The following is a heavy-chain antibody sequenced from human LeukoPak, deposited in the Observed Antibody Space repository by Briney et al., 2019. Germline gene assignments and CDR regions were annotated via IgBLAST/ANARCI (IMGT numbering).Heavy chain of an antibody. J-gene: IGHJ4*02. D-gene: IGHD3-22*01. Sequence: GGSLRLSCAASGFTFSSYAMSWVRQAPGKGLEWVSAISGSSGSTYYADSVKGRFTISRDNSKNTLYLQMNSLRAEDTAVYYCAKARGSTTYYYDSSGYPHLYYFDYWGQGTLVTVSS. V-gene: IGHV3-23*01. CDR1: GFTFSSYA. CDR3: AKARGSTTYYYDSSGYPHLYYFDY. CDR2: ISGSSGST.